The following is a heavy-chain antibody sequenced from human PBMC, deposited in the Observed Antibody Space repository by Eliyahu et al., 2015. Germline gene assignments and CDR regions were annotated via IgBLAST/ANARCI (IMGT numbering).Heavy chain of an antibody. Sequence: QVQLVQSGAEVKKPGASVKVSCKASGYTFTXYYMHWVRQAPGQGLEWMGWINPNSGGTNNAQNFQGRVTMTRDTSISTAYMELSRLRSDDTAVYYCAREIKRYSSSKGGYFDYWGQGTLVTVSS. CDR3: AREIKRYSSSKGGYFDY. CDR1: GYTFTXYY. J-gene: IGHJ4*02. CDR2: INPNSGGT. D-gene: IGHD6-6*01. V-gene: IGHV1-2*02.